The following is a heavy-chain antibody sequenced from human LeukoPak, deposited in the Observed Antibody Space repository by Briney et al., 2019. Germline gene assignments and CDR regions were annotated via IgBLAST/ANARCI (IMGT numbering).Heavy chain of an antibody. D-gene: IGHD3-22*01. J-gene: IGHJ4*02. V-gene: IGHV3-30*02. CDR1: GFTFSSYG. CDR2: IRYDGSNK. Sequence: GGSLRLSCAASGFTFSSYGMHWVRQAPGKGLEWVAFIRYDGSNKYYADSVKGRFTISRDNSKNTLYLQMNSLRAEDTAVYYCAKGYLPYYYDSSGYAFDYWGQGTLVTVSS. CDR3: AKGYLPYYYDSSGYAFDY.